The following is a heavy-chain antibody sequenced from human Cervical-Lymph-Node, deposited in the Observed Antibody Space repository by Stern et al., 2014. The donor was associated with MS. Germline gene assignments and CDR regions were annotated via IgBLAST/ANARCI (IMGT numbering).Heavy chain of an antibody. V-gene: IGHV4-30-4*01. J-gene: IGHJ5*02. Sequence: VQLVESGPGLVKPSQTLSLTCTVSGGSISSGDYYWRWIRQPPGKGLEWIGDIYYSGSTYYNPSLKSRVTISVDTSKNQFSLKLSSVTAADTAVYYCASANCSSTSCPNWFDPWGQGTLVTVSS. CDR1: GGSISSGDYY. CDR3: ASANCSSTSCPNWFDP. CDR2: IYYSGST. D-gene: IGHD2-2*01.